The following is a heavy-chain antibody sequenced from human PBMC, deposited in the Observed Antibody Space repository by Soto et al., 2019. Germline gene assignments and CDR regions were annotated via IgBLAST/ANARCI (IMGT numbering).Heavy chain of an antibody. CDR1: GFSLSTSGVG. Sequence: QITLKESGPTLVKPTQTLTLTCTFSGFSLSTSGVGVGWIRQPPGKALEWLALIYWDDDKRYSPSLKSRLTITTDTSTNQVVLTMTNTDPVDTSTYYCAHRRVGRQLALGWFDPWGQGTLVTVSS. J-gene: IGHJ5*02. V-gene: IGHV2-5*02. D-gene: IGHD6-13*01. CDR2: IYWDDDK. CDR3: AHRRVGRQLALGWFDP.